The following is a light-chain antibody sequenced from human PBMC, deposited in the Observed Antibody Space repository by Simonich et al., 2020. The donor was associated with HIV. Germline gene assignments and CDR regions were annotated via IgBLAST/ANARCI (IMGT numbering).Light chain of an antibody. CDR2: GAA. CDR3: QQYGSSPYT. J-gene: IGKJ2*01. CDR1: QSVSSTY. Sequence: EIVLTQSPGTLSSSPGERATLSCRASQSVSSTYLAWYQQKPGQAPRLLNYGAASRATGIPDRFSGCGSGTDFTLTISRLEPEDFAVYYCQQYGSSPYTFGQGTKLEIK. V-gene: IGKV3-20*01.